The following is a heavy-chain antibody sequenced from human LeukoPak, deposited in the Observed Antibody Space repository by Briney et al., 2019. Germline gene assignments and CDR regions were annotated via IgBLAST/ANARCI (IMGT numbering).Heavy chain of an antibody. CDR3: AKGGYCSGGTCYLFNAFDL. CDR1: GFTFTHYE. D-gene: IGHD2-15*01. Sequence: GGSLRLSFAASGFTFTHYEMNWVRQAPGKGLGWVSYIHSSGTSMYYADSVKGRFTISRDNAKNSLYLQMNSLRAEDTAVYYCAKGGYCSGGTCYLFNAFDLWGQGTMVPVSS. J-gene: IGHJ3*01. CDR2: IHSSGTSM. V-gene: IGHV3-48*03.